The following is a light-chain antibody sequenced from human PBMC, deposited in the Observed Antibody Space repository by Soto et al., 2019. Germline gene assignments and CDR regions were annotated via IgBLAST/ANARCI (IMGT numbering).Light chain of an antibody. J-gene: IGKJ4*01. CDR1: QTVSRNY. V-gene: IGKV3D-20*01. Sequence: EIVLTQSPVTLSLSPGERATLSCGASQTVSRNYLAWYQQKPGLAPSLLIYDASTRATGIPDRFSGSGSGTDFTLTISRLEPEDSAVYYCQQYADPPITFGGGTKVEI. CDR3: QQYADPPIT. CDR2: DAS.